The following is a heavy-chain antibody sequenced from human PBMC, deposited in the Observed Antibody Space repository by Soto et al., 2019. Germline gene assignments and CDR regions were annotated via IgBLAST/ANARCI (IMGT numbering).Heavy chain of an antibody. CDR1: GGSISSGGYY. CDR3: ARGVVDTAMEHNDY. J-gene: IGHJ4*02. CDR2: IYYSGST. V-gene: IGHV4-31*03. Sequence: QVQLQESGPGLVKPSQTLSLTCTVSGGSISSGGYYWSWIRQHPGKGLEWIEYIYYSGSTYYNPSLKSRVTISVATSKNQFSLKLSSVTAADTAVYYCARGVVDTAMEHNDYWGQGTLVTVSS. D-gene: IGHD5-18*01.